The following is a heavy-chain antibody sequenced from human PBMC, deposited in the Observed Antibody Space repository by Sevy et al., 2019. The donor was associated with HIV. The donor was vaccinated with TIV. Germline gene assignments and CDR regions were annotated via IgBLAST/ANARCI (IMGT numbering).Heavy chain of an antibody. J-gene: IGHJ4*02. CDR3: AKDNFSRRRDGYNYLFDY. Sequence: GGSLRLSCAASGFTFSSYGMHWVRQAPGKGLEWVAVIWYAGSNKYYADSVKGRFTISRDNSKNTLYLQMNSLRAEDTAVYYCAKDNFSRRRDGYNYLFDYWGQGTLVTVSS. D-gene: IGHD5-12*01. CDR2: IWYAGSNK. CDR1: GFTFSSYG. V-gene: IGHV3-33*06.